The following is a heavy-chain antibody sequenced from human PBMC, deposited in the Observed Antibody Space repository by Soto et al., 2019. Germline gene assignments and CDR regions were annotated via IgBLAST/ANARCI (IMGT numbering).Heavy chain of an antibody. Sequence: SETLSLTCTVSGGSISSGGYYWSWIRQHPGKGLEWIGYIYYSGSTYYNPSLKSRVTISVDTSKNQFSLKLSSVTAADTAVYYCACYGDYPYYFDYWGQGTLVTVSS. CDR3: ACYGDYPYYFDY. CDR1: GGSISSGGYY. D-gene: IGHD4-17*01. J-gene: IGHJ4*02. V-gene: IGHV4-31*03. CDR2: IYYSGST.